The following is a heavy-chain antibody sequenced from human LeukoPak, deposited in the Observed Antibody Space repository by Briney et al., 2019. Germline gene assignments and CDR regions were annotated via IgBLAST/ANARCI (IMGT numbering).Heavy chain of an antibody. D-gene: IGHD6-6*01. V-gene: IGHV3-64D*09. CDR1: GFTFSSYT. CDR3: VKDSQYTSSSLFGDYFDY. J-gene: IGHJ4*02. Sequence: GGSLRLSCSASGFTFSSYTMHWVRQAPGQGLECVSGISSNGGSTYYADSVKGRFTISRGNSKNTLYLQMSSLRAEDTAVYHCVKDSQYTSSSLFGDYFDYWGQGSLVTVSS. CDR2: ISSNGGST.